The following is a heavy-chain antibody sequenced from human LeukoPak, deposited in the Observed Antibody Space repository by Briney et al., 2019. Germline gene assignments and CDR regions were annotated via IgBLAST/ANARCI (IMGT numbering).Heavy chain of an antibody. V-gene: IGHV4-34*01. CDR1: GGSISSYY. D-gene: IGHD3-3*01. Sequence: SETLSLTCTVSGGSISSYYWSWIRQPPGKGLEWIGEIDHSGSTNYNPSLKSRVTISVDTSKNQFSLKLSSVTAADTAVYYCARVPSYDFWSGYYTEDGYWGQGTLVTVSS. CDR3: ARVPSYDFWSGYYTEDGY. J-gene: IGHJ4*02. CDR2: IDHSGST.